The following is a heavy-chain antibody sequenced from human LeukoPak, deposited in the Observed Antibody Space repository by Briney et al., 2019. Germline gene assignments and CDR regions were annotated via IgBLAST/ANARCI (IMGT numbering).Heavy chain of an antibody. Sequence: ASVKVSCKASGYTFTDYYMHWVRQAPGQGLEWMGCINLYSGGAHYAQKFQDWLSMTRDTSINTAYMELSRLRSDDTAVYYCARILTDPQHSSGWYGDAFDIWGQGTMVTVSS. CDR3: ARILTDPQHSSGWYGDAFDI. CDR2: INLYSGGA. V-gene: IGHV1-2*04. J-gene: IGHJ3*02. CDR1: GYTFTDYY. D-gene: IGHD6-19*01.